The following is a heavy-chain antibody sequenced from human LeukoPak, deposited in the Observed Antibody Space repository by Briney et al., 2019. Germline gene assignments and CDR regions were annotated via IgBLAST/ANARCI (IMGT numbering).Heavy chain of an antibody. Sequence: SETLSLTCTVSGGSVSSGGSYWGWIRQPPGKGLEWIGYIYYSGSTNYNPSLKSRVTISVDTSKNQFSLKLSSVTAADTAVYYCARGSWSSSSWYDYWGQGTLVTVSS. D-gene: IGHD6-13*01. CDR1: GGSVSSGGSY. CDR3: ARGSWSSSSWYDY. V-gene: IGHV4-61*08. CDR2: IYYSGST. J-gene: IGHJ4*02.